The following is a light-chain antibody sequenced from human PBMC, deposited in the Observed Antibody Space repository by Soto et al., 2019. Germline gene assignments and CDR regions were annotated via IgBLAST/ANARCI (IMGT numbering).Light chain of an antibody. J-gene: IGLJ2*01. CDR2: LEGSGTY. Sequence: QPVLTQSSASSASLGSSVRLTCTLSSGHSSYIIAWHQQQPGKAPRYLMKLEGSGTYNKGSGVPDRFSGSSSGADRYLTISNLKLEDEADYHCETWHSNSQVFGGGTKVTVL. V-gene: IGLV4-60*02. CDR1: SGHSSYI. CDR3: ETWHSNSQV.